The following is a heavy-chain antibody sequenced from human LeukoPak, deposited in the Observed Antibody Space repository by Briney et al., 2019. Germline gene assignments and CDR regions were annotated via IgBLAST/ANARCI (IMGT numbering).Heavy chain of an antibody. Sequence: PSETLSLTCTVSGDSISSSSYYWGWIRQPPGKGLEFIGSIYYSGSTYYNPSLKSRVTISVDTSKNQFSLKLSSVTATDTAVYYCARYYGSGTYYIPFDYWGQGTLVTVSS. CDR3: ARYYGSGTYYIPFDY. J-gene: IGHJ4*02. CDR2: IYYSGST. D-gene: IGHD3-10*01. V-gene: IGHV4-39*07. CDR1: GDSISSSSYY.